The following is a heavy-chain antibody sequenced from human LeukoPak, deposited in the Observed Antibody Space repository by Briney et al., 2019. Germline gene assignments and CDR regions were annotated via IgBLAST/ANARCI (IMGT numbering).Heavy chain of an antibody. J-gene: IGHJ4*02. V-gene: IGHV3-23*01. CDR3: ARGPQLVRTQIDY. CDR2: ISGSGGST. D-gene: IGHD6-6*01. Sequence: PGGSLRLSCAASGFTFSSYAMSWVRQAPGKGLEWVSAISGSGGSTYYADSVKGRFTISRDNSKNTLYLQMNSLRAEDTAVYYCARGPQLVRTQIDYWGQGTLVTVSS. CDR1: GFTFSSYA.